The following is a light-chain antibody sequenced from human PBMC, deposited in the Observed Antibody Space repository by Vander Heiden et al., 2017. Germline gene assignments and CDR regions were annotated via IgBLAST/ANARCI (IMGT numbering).Light chain of an antibody. CDR1: SSDVGNYNL. J-gene: IGLJ1*01. Sequence: QSALTQPAPVSGSPGQSTTIPCTGTSSDVGNYNLVSWYQQHPGKAPKVMIYEVSKRPSGISDRFSGSKSANTASLTISGLQAEDEADYYCCSYAGSSTYVFGTGTRVTVL. CDR3: CSYAGSSTYV. CDR2: EVS. V-gene: IGLV2-23*02.